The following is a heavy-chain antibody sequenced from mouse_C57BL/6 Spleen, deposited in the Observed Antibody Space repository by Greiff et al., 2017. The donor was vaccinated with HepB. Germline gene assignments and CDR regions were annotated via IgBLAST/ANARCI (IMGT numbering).Heavy chain of an antibody. V-gene: IGHV1-59*01. CDR2: IDPSDSYT. CDR1: GYTFTSYW. J-gene: IGHJ4*01. D-gene: IGHD2-4*01. Sequence: VQLQQPGAELVRPGTSVKLSCKASGYTFTSYWMHWVKQRPGQGLEWIGVIDPSDSYTNYNQKFKGKATLTVDTSSSTAYMQLSSLTSEDSAVYYCASRDYGYAMDYWGQGTSVTVSS. CDR3: ASRDYGYAMDY.